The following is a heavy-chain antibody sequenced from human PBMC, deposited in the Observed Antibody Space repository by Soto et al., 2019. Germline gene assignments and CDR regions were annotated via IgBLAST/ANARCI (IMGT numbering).Heavy chain of an antibody. CDR3: TRGLLGGAPSYTFHGMDV. CDR2: SRNRVNSHTT. V-gene: IGHV3-72*01. CDR1: GFTFSDHY. J-gene: IGHJ6*01. D-gene: IGHD1-26*01. Sequence: EGQLVESGGGLVQPGGSLSLSCAASGFTFSDHYMDWVRQAPGKGLEWVARSRNRVNSHTTEYAASVKGRFTISRDESKSSLYLQMNSLKIEDTAVYYCTRGLLGGAPSYTFHGMDVWGQGTTVTVSS.